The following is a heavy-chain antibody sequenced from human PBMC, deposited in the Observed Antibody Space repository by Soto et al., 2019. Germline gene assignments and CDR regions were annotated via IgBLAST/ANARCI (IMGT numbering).Heavy chain of an antibody. V-gene: IGHV4-61*01. CDR1: GCSVSSGSYY. J-gene: IGHJ4*02. Sequence: PSETLSLTCTVSGCSVSSGSYYWSWIRQPPGKGLEWIGYIYYSGSTNYNPSLKSRVTISVDTSKNQFSLKLSSVTAADTAVYYCARAPWHYCRGGSCYDNCYFDYWGQGTMVTVSS. CDR3: ARAPWHYCRGGSCYDNCYFDY. D-gene: IGHD2-15*01. CDR2: IYYSGST.